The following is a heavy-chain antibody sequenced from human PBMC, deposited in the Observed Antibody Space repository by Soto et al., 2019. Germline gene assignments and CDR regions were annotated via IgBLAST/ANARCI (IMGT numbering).Heavy chain of an antibody. V-gene: IGHV3-23*01. CDR2: IRGGGDRT. D-gene: IGHD2-2*01. CDR3: ARKVLGSTSRPDWWYFDL. J-gene: IGHJ2*01. Sequence: EVQLLESGGGLVQPGGSLRLSCVGSGFTFINYAMNWVRQTPGKGLEWVSTIRGGGDRTFDADTVKGRFTISRDNSKNTVNLKMNSLIADDTAVYYCARKVLGSTSRPDWWYFDLWGRGTLVTVSS. CDR1: GFTFINYA.